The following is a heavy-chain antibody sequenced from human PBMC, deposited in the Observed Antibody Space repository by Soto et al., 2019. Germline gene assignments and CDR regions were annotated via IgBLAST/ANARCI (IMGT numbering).Heavy chain of an antibody. D-gene: IGHD1-26*01. CDR1: GGTFSSYT. J-gene: IGHJ4*02. CDR2: IIPILGIA. V-gene: IGHV1-69*02. CDR3: ASIVGATGWLT. Sequence: QVQLVQSGAEVKKPGSSVKVSCKASGGTFSSYTISWVRQAPGQGLEWMGRIIPILGIANYAQKFQGRVTITADKSTSTAYMQLSSLRSEDTAVYYCASIVGATGWLTWGQGTLVTVSS.